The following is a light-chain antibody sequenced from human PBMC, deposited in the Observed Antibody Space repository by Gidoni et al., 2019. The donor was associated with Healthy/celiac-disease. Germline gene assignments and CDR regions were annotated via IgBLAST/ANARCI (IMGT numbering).Light chain of an antibody. Sequence: SYELPQPPSVSVSQGQTARITCSGDALPKQYAYWYQQKPGQAPVLVIYKDSERPSGIPERFSGSSSGTTVTLTISGVQAEDEADYYCQSADSSGTYRVFGGGTKLTVL. V-gene: IGLV3-25*03. CDR3: QSADSSGTYRV. CDR2: KDS. CDR1: ALPKQY. J-gene: IGLJ3*02.